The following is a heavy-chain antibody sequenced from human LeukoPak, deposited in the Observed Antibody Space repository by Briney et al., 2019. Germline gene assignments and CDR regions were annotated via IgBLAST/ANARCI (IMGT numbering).Heavy chain of an antibody. CDR1: GGSISSGSYY. CDR2: IYTSGST. D-gene: IGHD2-15*01. Sequence: SETLSLTCTVSGGSISSGSYYWSWIRQPAGKGLEWIGRIYTSGSTNYNPSLKRRVTISVDTSKNQFSLKLSSVTAADTAVYFCARSRGYCSGGTCYTYYFDYWGQGTLVTVSS. CDR3: ARSRGYCSGGTCYTYYFDY. J-gene: IGHJ4*02. V-gene: IGHV4-61*02.